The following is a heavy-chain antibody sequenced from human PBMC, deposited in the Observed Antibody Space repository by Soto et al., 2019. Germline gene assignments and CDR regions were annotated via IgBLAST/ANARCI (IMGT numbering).Heavy chain of an antibody. CDR1: GGSLSGHC. CDR3: ARGQRNTAMLLSQYYYYGMDV. V-gene: IGHV4-34*01. D-gene: IGHD5-18*01. J-gene: IGHJ6*02. CDR2: INHSGST. Sequence: SETLSLTCAVYGGSLSGHCWSWIRQPPEKGLEWIGEINHSGSTNYNPSLKSRVTTSVDTSKNQFSLKLRSVTAADTAVYYCARGQRNTAMLLSQYYYYGMDVWGQGTTVTVSS.